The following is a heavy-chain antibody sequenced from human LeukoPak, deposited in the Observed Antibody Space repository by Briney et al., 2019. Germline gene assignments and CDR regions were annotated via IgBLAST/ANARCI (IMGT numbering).Heavy chain of an antibody. D-gene: IGHD4-17*01. CDR2: IYYSGSA. Sequence: PSETLSLTCTVSGGSISINNYYWGWIRQPPGKGLEWIGSIYYSGSAYYTPSLKSRVTISLDTSKNQFSLKLSSVTAADTAVYYCARDLPTVWYFDYWGQGTLVTVSS. V-gene: IGHV4-39*07. CDR1: GGSISINNYY. CDR3: ARDLPTVWYFDY. J-gene: IGHJ4*02.